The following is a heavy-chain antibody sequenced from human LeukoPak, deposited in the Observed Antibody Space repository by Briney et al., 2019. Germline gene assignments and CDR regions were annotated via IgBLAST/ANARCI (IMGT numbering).Heavy chain of an antibody. CDR1: GFTFSSYA. D-gene: IGHD5/OR15-5a*01. CDR3: AKKVGLVSAPLYYFDV. CDR2: ISGPAGSW. V-gene: IGHV3-23*01. J-gene: IGHJ4*02. Sequence: GGSLRLSCAASGFTFSSYAMSWVRQAPGKGLEWVSAISGPAGSWDYADSVKGRFTISRDNSKNTPFLQMNSLRADDTAIYYCAKKVGLVSAPLYYFDVWGQGTLVTVSS.